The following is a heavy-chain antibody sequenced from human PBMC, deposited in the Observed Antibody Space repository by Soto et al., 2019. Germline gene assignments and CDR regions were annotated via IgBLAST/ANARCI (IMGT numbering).Heavy chain of an antibody. D-gene: IGHD3-22*01. V-gene: IGHV4-39*01. CDR2: IYYSGST. CDR3: ARVDLVRGTYYYDSSGRWDAFDI. Sequence: SETLSLTCTVSGGSISSSSYYWGWIRQPPGKGLEWIGSIYYSGSTYYNPSLKSRVTISVDTSKNQFSLKLSSVTAADTAVYYCARVDLVRGTYYYDSSGRWDAFDIWGQGTMVTVSS. CDR1: GGSISSSSYY. J-gene: IGHJ3*02.